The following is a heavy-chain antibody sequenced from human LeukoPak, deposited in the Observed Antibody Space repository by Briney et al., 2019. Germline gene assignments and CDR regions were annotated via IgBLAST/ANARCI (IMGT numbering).Heavy chain of an antibody. CDR3: AKDLVLRYFDWAFDY. CDR1: GFTFSSYG. J-gene: IGHJ4*02. Sequence: GRSLRLSCAAAGFTFSSYGMHWVRQAPGKGLVWVAVISYDGSNKYYADSVKGRFTISRDNSKNTLYLQMNSLRAEDTAVYYCAKDLVLRYFDWAFDYWGQGTLVTVSS. D-gene: IGHD3-9*01. CDR2: ISYDGSNK. V-gene: IGHV3-30*18.